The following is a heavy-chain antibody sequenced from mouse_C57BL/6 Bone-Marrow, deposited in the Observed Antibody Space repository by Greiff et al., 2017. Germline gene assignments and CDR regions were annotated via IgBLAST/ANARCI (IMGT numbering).Heavy chain of an antibody. V-gene: IGHV1-81*01. Sequence: QVQLQQSGAELARPGASVKLSCKASGYTFTSYGISWVKQRTGQGLEWIGEIYPRSGNTYYTEKFKGKATLTADKSSSTAYMELRSLTSEDSAVYFCAREGITTVVATPFAYWGQGTLVTVSA. D-gene: IGHD1-1*01. CDR1: GYTFTSYG. CDR3: AREGITTVVATPFAY. J-gene: IGHJ3*01. CDR2: IYPRSGNT.